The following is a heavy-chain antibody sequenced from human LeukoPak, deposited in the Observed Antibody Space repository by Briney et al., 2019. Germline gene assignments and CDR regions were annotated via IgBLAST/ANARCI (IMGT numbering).Heavy chain of an antibody. CDR1: GYTFSDYT. V-gene: IGHV3-48*01. CDR2: VSSGGSVM. CDR3: TRVLEY. J-gene: IGHJ4*02. Sequence: GGSLRLSCGAPGYTFSDYTMNWVRQAPGKGPEWISYVSSGGSVMHYADSVKGRFTISRDNVENSLYLQMNSLRVEDTAVYYCTRVLEYWGQGVLVTVSS.